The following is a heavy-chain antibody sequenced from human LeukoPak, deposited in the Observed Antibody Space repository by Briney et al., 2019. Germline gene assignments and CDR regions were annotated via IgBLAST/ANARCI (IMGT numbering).Heavy chain of an antibody. CDR2: IKQDGSET. CDR3: ARWGARDYFDY. D-gene: IGHD3-16*01. V-gene: IGHV3-7*01. J-gene: IGHJ4*02. Sequence: GGSLRLSCAASGFTFSSYWMSWVRQAPGKGLEWVAYIKQDGSETYYVDSVKGRFTISRDNAKNSLYLQMNSLRAEDTAVFYCARWGARDYFDYWGQGTLVTVSS. CDR1: GFTFSSYW.